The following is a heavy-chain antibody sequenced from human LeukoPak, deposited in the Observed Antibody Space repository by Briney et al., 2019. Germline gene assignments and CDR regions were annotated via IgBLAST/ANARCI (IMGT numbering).Heavy chain of an antibody. CDR3: ATQARYYDYVWGSYRYGYFDY. CDR1: GFTFSNYW. CDR2: ISGSGGST. D-gene: IGHD3-16*02. V-gene: IGHV3-23*01. Sequence: GGSLRLSCAASGFTFSNYWMTWVRQAPGKGLEWVSAISGSGGSTYYADSVKGRFTISRDNSKNTLYLQMNSLRAEDTAVYYCATQARYYDYVWGSYRYGYFDYWGQGTLVTVSS. J-gene: IGHJ4*02.